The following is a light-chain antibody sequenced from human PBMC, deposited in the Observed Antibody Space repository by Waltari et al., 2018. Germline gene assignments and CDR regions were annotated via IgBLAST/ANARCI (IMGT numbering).Light chain of an antibody. V-gene: IGKV1-5*03. CDR1: QSISSW. Sequence: DIQMTQSPSTLSASVGDRVTITCRASQSISSWLAWYQKKTGKAPKLLIYKASTLESGVPSRFSGSGYGTEFTLTISSLQPDDFATYYCQQYNSYSGTFGQGTKVEIK. CDR2: KAS. CDR3: QQYNSYSGT. J-gene: IGKJ1*01.